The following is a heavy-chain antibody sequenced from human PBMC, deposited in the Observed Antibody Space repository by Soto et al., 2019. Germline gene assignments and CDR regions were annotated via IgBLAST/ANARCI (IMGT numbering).Heavy chain of an antibody. CDR3: ARMETFGSLNWFDP. D-gene: IGHD3-16*01. V-gene: IGHV1-8*01. Sequence: ASVKVSCKASGYSFTNNDVSWVRQATGQGLEWMGWMNPGSGDTGYAQKFQGRVTMTRDISIATAYMELSSLRSDDTAIYYCARMETFGSLNWFDPWGQGTLVTV. J-gene: IGHJ5*02. CDR1: GYSFTNND. CDR2: MNPGSGDT.